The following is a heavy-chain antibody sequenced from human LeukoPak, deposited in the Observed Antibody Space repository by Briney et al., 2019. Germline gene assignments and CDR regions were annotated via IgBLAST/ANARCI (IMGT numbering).Heavy chain of an antibody. V-gene: IGHV3-48*03. CDR1: GFTLSSYA. Sequence: PGGSLRLSCAASGFTLSSYAMSWVRQAPGKGLEWVSYISSSGSTIYYADSVKGRFTISRDNAKNSLYLQMNSLRAEDTAVYYCAGTRGYSGYDFFYYYYYMDVWGKGTTVTVSS. CDR3: AGTRGYSGYDFFYYYYYMDV. J-gene: IGHJ6*03. CDR2: ISSSGSTI. D-gene: IGHD5-12*01.